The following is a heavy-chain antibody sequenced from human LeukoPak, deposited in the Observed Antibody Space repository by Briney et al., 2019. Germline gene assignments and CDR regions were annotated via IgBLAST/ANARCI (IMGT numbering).Heavy chain of an antibody. D-gene: IGHD1-1*01. V-gene: IGHV1-2*02. CDR2: INPNSGGT. Sequence: ASVKVSCKASGYTFTGYYMHWVRQAPGQGLEWMGWINPNSGGTNYAQKFQGRVTMTRDTSISTAYMELSRLRSDDAAVYYCARGRILKRHSADYFQHWGQGTLVTVSS. CDR3: ARGRILKRHSADYFQH. J-gene: IGHJ1*01. CDR1: GYTFTGYY.